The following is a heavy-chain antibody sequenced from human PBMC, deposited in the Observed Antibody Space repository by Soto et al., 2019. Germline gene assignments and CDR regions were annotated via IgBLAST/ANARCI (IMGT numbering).Heavy chain of an antibody. J-gene: IGHJ4*02. CDR3: TRFEKTSPGAPFDY. Sequence: QVQLVQSGAEVKKPGASVKVSCKASGYTFTNYYMHWVRQAPGQGLEWMGIINPSGGTTTYAQKFQGRVTMTRDTSTTTDYMELNSLRSEDTAVYYCTRFEKTSPGAPFDYWGQGALVTVSS. CDR1: GYTFTNYY. CDR2: INPSGGTT. V-gene: IGHV1-46*03. D-gene: IGHD2-8*02.